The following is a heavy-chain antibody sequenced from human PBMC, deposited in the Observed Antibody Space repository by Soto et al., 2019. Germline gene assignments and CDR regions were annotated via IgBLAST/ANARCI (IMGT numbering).Heavy chain of an antibody. D-gene: IGHD1-1*01. Sequence: PGGSLRLSCAASGFTFSSYGMHWVRQAPGKGLEWVAVISYDGSNKYYADSVKGRFTISRDNSKNTLYLQMNSLRAEDTAVYYCAKEPKGGRWSNLLLYYFDYWGQGTLVTVSS. V-gene: IGHV3-30*18. CDR2: ISYDGSNK. J-gene: IGHJ4*02. CDR3: AKEPKGGRWSNLLLYYFDY. CDR1: GFTFSSYG.